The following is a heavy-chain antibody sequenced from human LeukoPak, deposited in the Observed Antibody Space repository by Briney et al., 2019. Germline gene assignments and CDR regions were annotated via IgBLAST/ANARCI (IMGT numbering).Heavy chain of an antibody. CDR3: ARPRDGSQLGYFQH. CDR1: GFTFSSYA. Sequence: PGGSLRLSCAASGFTFSSYAMSWVRQAPGKGLQWVAFIHSDGNHKYYTDSVKGRFTISRDNSKNTLYLQMNSLRAEDTAVYYCARPRDGSQLGYFQHWGQGTLVTVSS. CDR2: IHSDGNHK. D-gene: IGHD5-24*01. J-gene: IGHJ1*01. V-gene: IGHV3-30*04.